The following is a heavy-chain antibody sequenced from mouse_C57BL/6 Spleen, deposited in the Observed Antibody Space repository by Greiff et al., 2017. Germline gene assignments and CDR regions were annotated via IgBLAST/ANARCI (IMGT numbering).Heavy chain of an antibody. D-gene: IGHD1-1*01. V-gene: IGHV5-17*01. Sequence: EVQLQESGGGLVKPGGSLKLSCAASGFTFSDYGMHWVRQAPEKGLEWVAYISSGSSTIYYADTVKGRFTISRDNAKNTLFLQMTSLRSEDTAMYYCARQYYGSSYFYAMDYWGQGTSVTVSS. CDR2: ISSGSSTI. CDR3: ARQYYGSSYFYAMDY. J-gene: IGHJ4*01. CDR1: GFTFSDYG.